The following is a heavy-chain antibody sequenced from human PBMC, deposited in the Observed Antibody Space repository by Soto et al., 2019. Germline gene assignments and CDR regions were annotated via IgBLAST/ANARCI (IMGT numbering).Heavy chain of an antibody. J-gene: IGHJ3*02. D-gene: IGHD1-26*01. V-gene: IGHV5-51*01. CDR2: IYPGDSDT. CDR1: GYSFTSYW. Sequence: EVQLVQSGAEVKKPGESLKISCKGSGYSFTSYWIGWVRQMPGKGLEWMGIIYPGDSDTRYSPSFQGQVTISADKSISTAYLQWSSLKASDTAMYYCARPQWELDSDDAFDIWGQGTMVTVSS. CDR3: ARPQWELDSDDAFDI.